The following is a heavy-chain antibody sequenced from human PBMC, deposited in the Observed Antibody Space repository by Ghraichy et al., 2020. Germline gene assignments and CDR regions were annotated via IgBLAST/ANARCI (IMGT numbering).Heavy chain of an antibody. V-gene: IGHV3-15*01. CDR3: TTDETDSSGWYYYYYYYYMDV. J-gene: IGHJ6*03. Sequence: GGSLRLSCAASGFTFSNAWMSWVRQAPGKGLEWVGRIKSKTDGGTTDYAAPVKGRFTISRDDSKNTLYLQMNSLKTEDTAVYYCTTDETDSSGWYYYYYYYYMDVWGKGTTVTVSS. CDR1: GFTFSNAW. D-gene: IGHD6-19*01. CDR2: IKSKTDGGTT.